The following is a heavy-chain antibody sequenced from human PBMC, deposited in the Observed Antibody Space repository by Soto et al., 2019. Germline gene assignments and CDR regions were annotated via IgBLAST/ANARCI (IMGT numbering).Heavy chain of an antibody. D-gene: IGHD6-6*01. CDR3: AKDLWQLGTFDY. CDR1: GFTFSSYG. J-gene: IGHJ4*02. Sequence: QVQLVESGGGVVQPGRSLRLSCAASGFTFSSYGMHWVRQAPGKGLEWMAVISYDGSNKYYADSVKGRFTISRDNSKNTLYLQMNSLRAEDTAVYYCAKDLWQLGTFDYWGQGTLVTVSS. V-gene: IGHV3-30*18. CDR2: ISYDGSNK.